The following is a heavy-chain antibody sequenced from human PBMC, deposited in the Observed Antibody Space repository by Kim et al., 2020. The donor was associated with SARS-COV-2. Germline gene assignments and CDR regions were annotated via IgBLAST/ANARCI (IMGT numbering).Heavy chain of an antibody. D-gene: IGHD6-25*01. V-gene: IGHV4-39*01. J-gene: IGHJ5*02. CDR2: IYYSGST. Sequence: SETLSLTCTVSGGAISSSSYYWGWIRQPPGKGLEWIGNIYYSGSTYYNPSLKSRVTISVDTSKNQFSLKLTSVTAADTGVYYCSRLTSSGWARVDPWGQGTMVTVSS. CDR3: SRLTSSGWARVDP. CDR1: GGAISSSSYY.